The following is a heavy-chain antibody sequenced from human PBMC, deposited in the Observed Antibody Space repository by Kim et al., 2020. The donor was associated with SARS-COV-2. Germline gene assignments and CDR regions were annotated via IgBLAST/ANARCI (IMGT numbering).Heavy chain of an antibody. CDR2: FDPEDGET. CDR3: ATGIITMVRGVMSYYYYGMDV. CDR1: GYTLTELS. J-gene: IGHJ6*02. V-gene: IGHV1-24*01. D-gene: IGHD3-10*01. Sequence: ASVKVSCKVSGYTLTELSMHWVRQAPGKGLEWMGGFDPEDGETIYAQKFQGRVTMTEDTSTDTAYMELSSLRSEDTAVYYCATGIITMVRGVMSYYYYGMDVWGQGTTVTVSS.